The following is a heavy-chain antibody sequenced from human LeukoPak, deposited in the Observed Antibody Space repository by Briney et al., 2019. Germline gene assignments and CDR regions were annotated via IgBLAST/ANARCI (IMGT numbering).Heavy chain of an antibody. Sequence: SETLSLTCTVSGGSISSSSYYWGCIRQPPGKGLECIGSIYYSGSTYYNPSLKSRVTISVDTSKNQFSLKLSSVTAADTAVYYCARHPSGVVIPYFDYWGQGTLVTVSS. D-gene: IGHD3-3*01. CDR3: ARHPSGVVIPYFDY. J-gene: IGHJ4*02. CDR2: IYYSGST. V-gene: IGHV4-39*01. CDR1: GGSISSSSYY.